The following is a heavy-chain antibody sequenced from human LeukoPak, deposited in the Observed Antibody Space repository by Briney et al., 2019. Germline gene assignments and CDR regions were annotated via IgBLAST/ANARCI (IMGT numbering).Heavy chain of an antibody. CDR3: ARHYGP. CDR1: GGSITYYY. J-gene: IGHJ5*02. CDR2: IYDSGST. D-gene: IGHD3-10*01. Sequence: SETLSLTCTVSGGSITYYYWGWIRQPPGKGLEWIGSIYDSGSTYYNPSLKSRVTISVDTSKNQFSLKLNSVTAADTAVYYCARHYGPWGQGTLVTVSS. V-gene: IGHV4-39*01.